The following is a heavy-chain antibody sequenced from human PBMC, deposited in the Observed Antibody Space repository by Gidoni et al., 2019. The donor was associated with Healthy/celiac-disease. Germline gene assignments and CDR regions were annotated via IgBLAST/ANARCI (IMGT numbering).Heavy chain of an antibody. V-gene: IGHV3-23*01. D-gene: IGHD3-16*02. J-gene: IGHJ4*02. CDR1: GFTFSSYA. CDR3: AKDHYDYVWGSYRYGLFDY. Sequence: EVQLLESGGGLVQPGGSLRLSCAASGFTFSSYAMTWVRQAPGKGLEWVSAISGSGGNTYYADSVKGRFTISRDNSKNTLYLQMNSLRAEDTAVYYCAKDHYDYVWGSYRYGLFDYWGQGTLVTVSS. CDR2: ISGSGGNT.